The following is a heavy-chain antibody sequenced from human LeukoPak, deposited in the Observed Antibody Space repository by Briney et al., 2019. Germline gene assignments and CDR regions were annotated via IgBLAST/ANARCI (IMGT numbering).Heavy chain of an antibody. V-gene: IGHV3-48*02. Sequence: GGSLRLSCAASGFTFSSYSMNWVRQAPGKGLEWVSYVSSGGNTIYYAESVKGRFTISRDNAKNSLYLQMNSLGDEDTAVYYCVRDWYFDLWGRGTRVTVSS. CDR3: VRDWYFDL. CDR2: VSSGGNTI. CDR1: GFTFSSYS. J-gene: IGHJ2*01.